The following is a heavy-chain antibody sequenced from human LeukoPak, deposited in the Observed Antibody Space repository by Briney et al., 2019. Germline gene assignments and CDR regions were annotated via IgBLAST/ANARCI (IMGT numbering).Heavy chain of an antibody. CDR2: INPTGGTT. V-gene: IGHV1-46*01. Sequence: GASVTVSCKASGYTFSTYYMHWVRQAPGQGLEWVGVINPTGGTTTYAQKFQGRVTMTRDTSSSTVYMELSSLRIEDTAVYYCSRDLGGSYNDYWGQGTMVTVSS. J-gene: IGHJ4*02. CDR1: GYTFSTYY. D-gene: IGHD1-26*01. CDR3: SRDLGGSYNDY.